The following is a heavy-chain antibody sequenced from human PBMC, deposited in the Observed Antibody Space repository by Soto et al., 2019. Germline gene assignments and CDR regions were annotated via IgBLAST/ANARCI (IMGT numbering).Heavy chain of an antibody. J-gene: IGHJ6*02. CDR2: ISYDGSNK. CDR1: GFTFSSYA. V-gene: IGHV3-30-3*01. Sequence: QVQLVESGGGVVQPGRSLRLSCAASGFTFSSYAMHWVRQAPGKGLEWVAVISYDGSNKYYADSVKGRFTISRDNSKNTLYLQMSSLRAEDTAVYYCARGGYYDSSGYRRYYYGMDVWGQGTTVTVSS. D-gene: IGHD3-22*01. CDR3: ARGGYYDSSGYRRYYYGMDV.